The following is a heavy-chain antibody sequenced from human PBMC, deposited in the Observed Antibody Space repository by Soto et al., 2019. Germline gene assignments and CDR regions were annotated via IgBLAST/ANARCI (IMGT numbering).Heavy chain of an antibody. V-gene: IGHV3-33*01. D-gene: IGHD5-12*01. CDR3: ASGPSPRDYDFDY. J-gene: IGHJ4*02. CDR2: IWYDGSNK. Sequence: QVQLVESGGGVVQPGRSLRLSCAASGFTFSSYGMHWVRQAPGKGLEWVAVIWYDGSNKYYADSVKGRFTISRDNSKNTLYLQMNSLRAEDTAVYYCASGPSPRDYDFDYWGQGTLVTVSS. CDR1: GFTFSSYG.